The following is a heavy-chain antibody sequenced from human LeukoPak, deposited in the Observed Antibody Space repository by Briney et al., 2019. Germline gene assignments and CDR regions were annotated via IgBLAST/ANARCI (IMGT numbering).Heavy chain of an antibody. J-gene: IGHJ4*02. Sequence: PSETLSLTCTVSGGFISSYYWSWIRQPPGKGLEWIGFIYYSGSANYNPSLRSRVTISVDTSKNQFSLKLTSVTAADTAVYYCARTGVVATSYFFDYWGQGTLVTVSS. CDR2: IYYSGSA. D-gene: IGHD5-12*01. V-gene: IGHV4-59*01. CDR3: ARTGVVATSYFFDY. CDR1: GGFISSYY.